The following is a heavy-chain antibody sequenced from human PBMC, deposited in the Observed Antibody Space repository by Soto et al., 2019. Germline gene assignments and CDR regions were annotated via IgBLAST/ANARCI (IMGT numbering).Heavy chain of an antibody. J-gene: IGHJ4*02. D-gene: IGHD1-1*01. CDR1: GFSVSSSH. CDR3: AKKVPGSNPLDS. V-gene: IGHV3-53*01. Sequence: GGSLRLSCAASGFSVSSSHMSWVRQAPGKGLEWVSVIYSGGSTYYAVSVKGRFTISRDNSKNTLYLQMNSLRVEDTAVYYCAKKVPGSNPLDSWGQGALVTVSS. CDR2: IYSGGST.